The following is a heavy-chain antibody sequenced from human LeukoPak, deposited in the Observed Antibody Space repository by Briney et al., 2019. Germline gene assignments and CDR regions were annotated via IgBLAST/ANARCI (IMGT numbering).Heavy chain of an antibody. CDR3: AKARLSTGWAYNDY. D-gene: IGHD6-19*01. Sequence: GGSLRLSCAASGFTFVNYAMSWVRQAPGKGPEWVSAVVGDGSTTFYADSVKGRFTISRDNSKNTVYLQMYSLRAEDTAMYYCAKARLSTGWAYNDYWGQGTQVTVSS. V-gene: IGHV3-23*01. CDR2: VVGDGSTT. J-gene: IGHJ4*02. CDR1: GFTFVNYA.